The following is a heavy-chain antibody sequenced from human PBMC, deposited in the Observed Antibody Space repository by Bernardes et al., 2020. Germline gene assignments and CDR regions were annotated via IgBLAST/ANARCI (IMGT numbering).Heavy chain of an antibody. J-gene: IGHJ4*02. CDR2: ITSNGGST. CDR1: GFTFSSHG. V-gene: IGHV3-64*02. D-gene: IGHD6-19*01. CDR3: AWGVAEPGYGY. Sequence: GSLRLSCAASGFTFSSHGMHWVRQAPGKRLEYVSAITSNGGSTYYADSVKGRFSISRDNSKKTLYLQMGSLRTEDMAVYYSAWGVAEPGYGYWGQGTLVTVSS.